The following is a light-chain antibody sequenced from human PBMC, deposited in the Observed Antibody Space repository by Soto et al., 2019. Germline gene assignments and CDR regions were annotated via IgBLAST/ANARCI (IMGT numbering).Light chain of an antibody. Sequence: EIVLTQSPGTLSLSPGDRATLSCRASQSVTSSYLAWYQQKPGQAPRLLIYGASNRATGIPDRFSGSGSGTDFTLTISRLEPEDFAVYYCQQYARSPLTFGPGTKVDI. CDR2: GAS. CDR1: QSVTSSY. V-gene: IGKV3-20*01. CDR3: QQYARSPLT. J-gene: IGKJ3*01.